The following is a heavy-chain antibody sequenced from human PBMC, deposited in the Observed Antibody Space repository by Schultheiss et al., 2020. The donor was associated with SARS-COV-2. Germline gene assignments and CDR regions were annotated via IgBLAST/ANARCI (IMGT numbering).Heavy chain of an antibody. CDR3: ARGPLHYDSLTGYYPLVFDI. V-gene: IGHV4-34*01. Sequence: SETLSLTCAVYGGSFSGYHWTWIRQPPGKGLEWIGEINRGGSTTYNPSLKGRVSISLDTSNIQFSLKLSSVTAADTAVYYCARGPLHYDSLTGYYPLVFDIWGQGTMVTVSS. J-gene: IGHJ3*02. D-gene: IGHD3-9*01. CDR2: INRGGST. CDR1: GGSFSGYH.